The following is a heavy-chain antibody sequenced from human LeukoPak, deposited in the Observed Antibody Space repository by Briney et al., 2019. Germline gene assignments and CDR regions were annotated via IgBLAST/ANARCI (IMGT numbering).Heavy chain of an antibody. V-gene: IGHV4-61*08. CDR2: IFFSGST. Sequence: SETPSLTCTVSVGSASSAGYYSSSIRQPPGDGLGWLGYIFFSGSTNYKPSLKTRVTISVDTTKNQFSLKLTSVTAADTAVYYCARKDYGDYSFDYWGQGTLVTVSS. CDR1: VGSASSAGYY. CDR3: ARKDYGDYSFDY. J-gene: IGHJ4*02. D-gene: IGHD4-17*01.